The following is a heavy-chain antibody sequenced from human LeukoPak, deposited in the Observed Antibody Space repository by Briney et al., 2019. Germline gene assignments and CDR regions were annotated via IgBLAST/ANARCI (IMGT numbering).Heavy chain of an antibody. D-gene: IGHD4-23*01. J-gene: IGHJ4*02. V-gene: IGHV3-33*01. CDR2: IWYDGSNK. Sequence: GALRLSCAASGFTFNSCDMHWIRQAPGKGLEGVALIWYDGSNKYYPDSVKGRFTISRDNSKNTLYLQMNSLRAEDTAVYYCARYVGGGNSGGFDYWGQGTLVIVSS. CDR3: ARYVGGGNSGGFDY. CDR1: GFTFNSCD.